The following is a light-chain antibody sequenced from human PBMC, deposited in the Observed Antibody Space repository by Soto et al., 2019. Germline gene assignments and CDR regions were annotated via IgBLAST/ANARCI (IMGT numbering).Light chain of an antibody. J-gene: IGKJ3*01. V-gene: IGKV1-9*01. Sequence: DIQLTQSPSFLSASVGDRVTITCRASQGISSYLAWYQQKPGKAPKLLIYAASTLQSGVPSRFSGSGSGTEFPLPLSSLQPEDFATYYSQQLNSYPITFDPGTKVAIK. CDR3: QQLNSYPIT. CDR1: QGISSY. CDR2: AAS.